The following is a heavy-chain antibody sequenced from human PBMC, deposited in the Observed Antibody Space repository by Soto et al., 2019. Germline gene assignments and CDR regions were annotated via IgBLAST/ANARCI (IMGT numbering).Heavy chain of an antibody. D-gene: IGHD2-15*01. V-gene: IGHV1-18*01. J-gene: IGHJ3*02. CDR2: ISAYNGNT. CDR1: GYTFTSYG. Sequence: QVQLVQSGAEVKKPGASVKVSCKVSGYTFTSYGISWVRQAPGQGLEWMGWISAYNGNTNYAQKLQGRVTMTTATSTSTAYMELRSLRSDDTAVYYCARDWVVAATVRGDAFDIWGQGTMVTVSS. CDR3: ARDWVVAATVRGDAFDI.